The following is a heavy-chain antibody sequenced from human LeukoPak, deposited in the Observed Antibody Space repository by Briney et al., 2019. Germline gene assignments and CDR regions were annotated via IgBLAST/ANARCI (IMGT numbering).Heavy chain of an antibody. CDR3: ARGRCSSTSCYARARHDAFDI. D-gene: IGHD2-2*01. Sequence: WXWIRXPPGKGLEWIGEINHSGSTNYNPSLKSRVTISVDTSKNQFSLKLSSVTAADTAVYYCARGRCSSTSCYARARHDAFDIWGQGTMVTVSS. CDR2: INHSGST. V-gene: IGHV4-34*01. J-gene: IGHJ3*02.